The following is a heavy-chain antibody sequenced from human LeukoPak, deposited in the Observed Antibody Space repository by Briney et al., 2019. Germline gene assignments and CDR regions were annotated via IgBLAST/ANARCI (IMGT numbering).Heavy chain of an antibody. CDR3: ARGAVEMATIGDY. J-gene: IGHJ4*02. D-gene: IGHD5-24*01. CDR2: IWYDGSNK. Sequence: PGRALRLSCAASGFTFSSYGMHWVRQAPGKGLEGVAVIWYDGSNKYYADSVKGRFTISRDNSKNTLYLQMNSLRAEDTAVYYCARGAVEMATIGDYWGQGTLVTVSS. V-gene: IGHV3-33*01. CDR1: GFTFSSYG.